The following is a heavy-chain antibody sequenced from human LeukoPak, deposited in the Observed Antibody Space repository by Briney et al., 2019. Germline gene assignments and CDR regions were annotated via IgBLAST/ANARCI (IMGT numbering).Heavy chain of an antibody. Sequence: GGSLRLSCAASGFTFSSYEMNWVRQAPGKGLEWVSYISSSGSTIYYADSVKGRFTISRDDAKNSLHLQMNSLRVEDTAVYYCAKDLVYLGYCSSTSCYAYAFDIWGQGTMVTVSS. CDR2: ISSSGSTI. V-gene: IGHV3-48*03. D-gene: IGHD2-2*01. J-gene: IGHJ3*02. CDR1: GFTFSSYE. CDR3: AKDLVYLGYCSSTSCYAYAFDI.